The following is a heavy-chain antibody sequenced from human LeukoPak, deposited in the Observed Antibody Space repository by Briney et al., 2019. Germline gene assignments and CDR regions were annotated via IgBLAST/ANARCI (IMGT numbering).Heavy chain of an antibody. D-gene: IGHD3-10*01. V-gene: IGHV4-39*01. CDR1: GASVTSGGFY. CDR3: ARHSGSGSLSRPFDP. Sequence: WETLSLTCSVSGASVTSGGFYWSWLPQPPGQGPEWIATVYYTGSTYYTPSLKSRVTISIDTSKNQFSLRLTSVTATGTAIYHCARHSGSGSLSRPFDPWGQGTLVTVSS. J-gene: IGHJ5*02. CDR2: VYYTGST.